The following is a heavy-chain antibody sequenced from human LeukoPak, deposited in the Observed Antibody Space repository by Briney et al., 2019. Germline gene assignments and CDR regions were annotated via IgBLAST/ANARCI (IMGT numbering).Heavy chain of an antibody. D-gene: IGHD6-13*01. CDR2: IGTAGDT. J-gene: IGHJ4*02. CDR1: GFTFSNYD. V-gene: IGHV3-13*01. Sequence: GSLRLSCAASGFTFSNYDMHWVRQAAGKGLEWVSGIGTAGDTYYPGSVKGRFTTSRENAKNSLYLHMNSLSAGDTAVYYCASSPAYSSSWYAIDNWGQGTLVTVSS. CDR3: ASSPAYSSSWYAIDN.